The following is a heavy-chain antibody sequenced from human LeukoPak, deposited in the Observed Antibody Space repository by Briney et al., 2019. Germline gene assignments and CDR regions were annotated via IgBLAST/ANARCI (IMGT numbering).Heavy chain of an antibody. CDR3: ARDTDSSGWQGAFDV. D-gene: IGHD6-19*01. J-gene: IGHJ3*01. CDR2: IHPSGGTT. CDR1: GYTFTTYY. V-gene: IGHV1-46*01. Sequence: GASVKVSCKASGYTFTTYYIHWVRQAPGQGLEWMGIIHPSGGTTTYAQKFQGRVTLTRDTSASTVYMELSSLRSEDMAIYHCARDTDSSGWQGAFDVWGQGTMVTVSS.